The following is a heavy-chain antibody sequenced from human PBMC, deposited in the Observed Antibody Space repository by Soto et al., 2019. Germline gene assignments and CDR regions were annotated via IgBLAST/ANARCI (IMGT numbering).Heavy chain of an antibody. D-gene: IGHD3-22*01. CDR3: AKNRKPYDSTPDNGY. J-gene: IGHJ4*02. Sequence: GGSLRLSCAASGFTFSSYGMHWVRQAPGKGLEWVAVISYDGSNKYYADSVKGRFTISRDNSKNTLYLQMNSLRAEDTAVYYCAKNRKPYDSTPDNGYWGQGTLVTVSS. CDR2: ISYDGSNK. V-gene: IGHV3-30*18. CDR1: GFTFSSYG.